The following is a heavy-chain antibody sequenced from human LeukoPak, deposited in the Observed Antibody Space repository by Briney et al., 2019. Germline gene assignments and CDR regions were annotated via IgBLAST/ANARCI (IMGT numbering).Heavy chain of an antibody. J-gene: IGHJ2*01. CDR2: ISESGDYT. V-gene: IGHV3-23*01. Sequence: GGSLRPSCAASGFTFSTFAMSWVRQAPGKGLEWVSVISESGDYTNFADSVKGRFSISRDNSKSTLYLQLNSLRAEDTAVYHCAKHGVTSLFYFDLWGRGTLVTVSS. CDR3: AKHGVTSLFYFDL. D-gene: IGHD2-21*02. CDR1: GFTFSTFA.